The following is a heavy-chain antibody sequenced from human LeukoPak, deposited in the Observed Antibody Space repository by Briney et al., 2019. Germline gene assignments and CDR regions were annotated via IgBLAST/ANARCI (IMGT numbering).Heavy chain of an antibody. J-gene: IGHJ4*02. Sequence: GGSLRLSCAASGFTFSSYAMTWVRQAPGKGLEWVSTIGGSGTYYADSVKGRFTISRDNSKNMLFLQMNSLRAEDTAVYYCASTWPLDYWGQGTLVTVSS. V-gene: IGHV3-23*01. CDR2: IGGSGT. CDR3: ASTWPLDY. D-gene: IGHD2-2*01. CDR1: GFTFSSYA.